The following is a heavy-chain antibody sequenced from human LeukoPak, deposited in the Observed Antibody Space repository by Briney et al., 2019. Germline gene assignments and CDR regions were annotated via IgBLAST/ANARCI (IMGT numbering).Heavy chain of an antibody. CDR2: IYYSGST. CDR1: GGSISSSSYY. J-gene: IGHJ6*03. V-gene: IGHV4-39*07. Sequence: SETLSLTCTVSGGSISSSSYYWGWIRQPPGKGLEWIGSIYYSGSTYYNPSLKSRVTISVDTSKNQFSLKLSSVTAADTAVYYCARATSRDGYNYRYYYYYMDVWGKGTTVTVSS. CDR3: ARATSRDGYNYRYYYYYMDV. D-gene: IGHD5-24*01.